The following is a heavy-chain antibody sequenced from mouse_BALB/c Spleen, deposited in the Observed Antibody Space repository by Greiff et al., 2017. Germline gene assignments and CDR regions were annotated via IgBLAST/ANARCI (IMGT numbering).Heavy chain of an antibody. Sequence: QVQLKQSGAELVRPGVSVKISCKGSGYTFTDYAMHWVKQSHAKSLEWIGVISTYYGDASYNQKFKGKATMTVDKSSSTAYMELARLTSEDSAIYYCARWMFFDYWGQGTTLTVSS. V-gene: IGHV1S137*01. J-gene: IGHJ2*01. CDR1: GYTFTDYA. CDR2: ISTYYGDA. CDR3: ARWMFFDY.